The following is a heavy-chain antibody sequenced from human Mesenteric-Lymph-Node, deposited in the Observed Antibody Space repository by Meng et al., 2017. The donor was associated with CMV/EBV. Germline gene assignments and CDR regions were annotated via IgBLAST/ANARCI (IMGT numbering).Heavy chain of an antibody. CDR3: AREGNQLLGYYYYGMDV. V-gene: IGHV4-39*07. Sequence: SETLSLTCTVSGGSISSSNSYWGWVRQPPGKGRGWIGTIYYSGSTYYTPTLKSRVTISVDTSKNQFSLKLSSVTAADTAVYYCAREGNQLLGYYYYGMDVWGQGTTVTVSS. J-gene: IGHJ6*02. CDR2: IYYSGST. CDR1: GGSISSSNSY. D-gene: IGHD2-2*01.